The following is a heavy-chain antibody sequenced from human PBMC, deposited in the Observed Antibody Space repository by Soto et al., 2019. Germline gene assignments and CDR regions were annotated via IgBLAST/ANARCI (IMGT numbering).Heavy chain of an antibody. CDR1: GGSISSGDYY. D-gene: IGHD5-12*01. Sequence: QVQLQESGPGLVKPSQTLSLTCTVSGGSISSGDYYWSWIRQHPGKGLEWIGYIYYSGSTNYNPSLKSRVTISIDTSKNQFSLKLSSVTAADTAVYYCAGDRGGHSGQIDYWGQGTLVTVSS. V-gene: IGHV4-31*03. CDR2: IYYSGST. J-gene: IGHJ4*02. CDR3: AGDRGGHSGQIDY.